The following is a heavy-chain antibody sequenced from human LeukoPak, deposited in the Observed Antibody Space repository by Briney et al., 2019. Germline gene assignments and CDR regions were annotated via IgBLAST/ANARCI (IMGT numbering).Heavy chain of an antibody. CDR2: IHPEGKEK. J-gene: IGHJ4*02. V-gene: IGHV3-7*04. Sequence: RGSLRRSCAASGFTLRNFWMSWCRRDPGRGLEWVDNIHPEGKEKYHVESVKFRFTISRNNPKSSLFLQMNGLRVEDTAVYCCARGDAFSGDHWGQGTLVTVSS. CDR3: ARGDAFSGDH. CDR1: GFTLRNFW.